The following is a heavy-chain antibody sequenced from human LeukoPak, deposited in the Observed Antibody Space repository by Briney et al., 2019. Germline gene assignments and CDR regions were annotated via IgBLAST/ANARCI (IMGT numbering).Heavy chain of an antibody. CDR2: ISSSATTI. D-gene: IGHD3-10*01. V-gene: IGHV3-11*04. CDR1: GFTFSDYY. CDR3: ARVWGSGSTRGYFDY. J-gene: IGHJ4*02. Sequence: GGSLRLSCAASGFTFSDYYMTWIRQASGKGLEWVSYISSSATTIYYADSVKGRFTISRDNAKNSLYLQMNSLRAEDTAVYYCARVWGSGSTRGYFDYWGQGTLVTVSS.